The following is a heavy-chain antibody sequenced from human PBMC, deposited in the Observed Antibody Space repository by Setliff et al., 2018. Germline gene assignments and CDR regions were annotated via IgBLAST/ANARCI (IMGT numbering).Heavy chain of an antibody. V-gene: IGHV4-59*11. CDR3: ARDRTYYGSGTYTRWFDY. D-gene: IGHD3-10*01. CDR1: GGSIGPHY. J-gene: IGHJ4*02. CDR2: IFYSDTA. Sequence: KASETLSLTCTVSGGSIGPHYWSWIRQAPGKGLEWIGHIFYSDTAKYNPSLESRAAISVDSSKNQFSLKLRSVTAADTAVYYCARDRTYYGSGTYTRWFDYWGQGTLVTVSS.